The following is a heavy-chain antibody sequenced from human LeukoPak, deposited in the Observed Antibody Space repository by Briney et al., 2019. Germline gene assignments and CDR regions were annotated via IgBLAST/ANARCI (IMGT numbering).Heavy chain of an antibody. J-gene: IGHJ6*03. CDR1: GGSFSNYY. CDR2: INDSGTI. V-gene: IGHV4-34*01. CDR3: ARRWNYGRNYYIDV. D-gene: IGHD1-7*01. Sequence: SETLSLTCAVYGGSFSNYYWSWIRQPPGKGLEWIGEINDSGTINYNPSLMRRVTISVDKSKNQFSLKLSSVTAADTAVYYCARRWNYGRNYYIDVWGKGATVSVSS.